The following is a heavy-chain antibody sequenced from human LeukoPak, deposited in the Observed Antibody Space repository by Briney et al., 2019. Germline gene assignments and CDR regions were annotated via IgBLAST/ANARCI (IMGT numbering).Heavy chain of an antibody. CDR3: AKDMVRGGGQTDY. CDR2: ISGGGGGT. J-gene: IGHJ4*02. V-gene: IGHV3-23*01. CDR1: GFTFSSYA. Sequence: PGGSLRLSCAASGFTFSSYAMSWVRQTPGKGLEWVSGISGGGGGTYYADSVKGRFTISRDNSKNTLYLQMNSLRAEDTAVYYCAKDMVRGGGQTDYWGQGTLVTVSS. D-gene: IGHD3-10*01.